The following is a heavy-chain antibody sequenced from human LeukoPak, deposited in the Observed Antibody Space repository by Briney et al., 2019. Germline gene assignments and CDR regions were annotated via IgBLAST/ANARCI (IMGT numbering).Heavy chain of an antibody. CDR2: IQYDRNT. J-gene: IGHJ3*02. CDR3: ERDPFDM. CDR1: EFIISNNY. Sequence: PGGSLRLSCAASEFIISNNYMSWVRQAPGKGLEWVAFIQYDRNTYYADFVKGRFTISRDHSKSTLYLQMNSLRAEDTGVYYCERDPFDMWGRGTMVTVSS. V-gene: IGHV3-66*02.